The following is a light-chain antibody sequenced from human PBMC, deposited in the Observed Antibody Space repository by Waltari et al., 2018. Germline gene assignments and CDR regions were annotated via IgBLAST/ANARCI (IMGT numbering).Light chain of an antibody. J-gene: IGKJ1*01. CDR3: QQYNTYPWT. Sequence: EIVLPQSPGTLSLSPGERATLSCRASESVKGNYLVWYQQEPGQPPRVLIYGSSKRATGIPDRFSGSGSGRDFTLTISSLQPDDFAAYYCQQYNTYPWTFGQGTKVEIK. CDR1: ESVKGNY. CDR2: GSS. V-gene: IGKV3-20*01.